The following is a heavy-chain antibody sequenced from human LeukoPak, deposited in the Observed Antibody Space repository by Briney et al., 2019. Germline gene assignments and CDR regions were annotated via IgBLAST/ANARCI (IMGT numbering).Heavy chain of an antibody. Sequence: PSETLSLTCTVSGGSVSSYDWSWIRQPPGKGLEWIGYFSYSGSTNYNPSLKSRVTISVDTSKNQFSLKLSSVTAADTAAYYCARGPLDSAYTYFDYWGQGTLVSVAS. D-gene: IGHD3-16*01. J-gene: IGHJ4*02. V-gene: IGHV4-59*02. CDR1: GGSVSSYD. CDR2: FSYSGST. CDR3: ARGPLDSAYTYFDY.